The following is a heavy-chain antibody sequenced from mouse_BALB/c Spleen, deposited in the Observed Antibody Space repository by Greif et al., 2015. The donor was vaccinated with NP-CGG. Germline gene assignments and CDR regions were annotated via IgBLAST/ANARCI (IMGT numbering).Heavy chain of an antibody. Sequence: EVQRVESGAELVRPGALVKLSCKASGFNIKDYYMHWVKQRPEQGLEWIGWIDPENGNTIYDPKFQGKASITADTSSNTAYLRLSSLTSGDTAVYYCARGYGISDFDYWVQGTTLTVSS. V-gene: IGHV14-1*02. CDR1: GFNIKDYY. CDR2: IDPENGNT. CDR3: ARGYGISDFDY. D-gene: IGHD1-1*01. J-gene: IGHJ2*01.